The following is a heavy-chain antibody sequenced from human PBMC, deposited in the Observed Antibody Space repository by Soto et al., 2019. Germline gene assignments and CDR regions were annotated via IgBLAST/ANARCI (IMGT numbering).Heavy chain of an antibody. CDR2: INHSGST. Sequence: PSETLSLTCAVYGGSFSGYYWSWIRQPPGKGLEWIGEINHSGSTNYNPSLKSRVTISVDTSKNQFSLKLSSVTAADTAMYYCARAGVATIYPGNNWFDPWGQGTLVTVSS. D-gene: IGHD5-12*01. CDR3: ARAGVATIYPGNNWFDP. J-gene: IGHJ5*02. V-gene: IGHV4-34*01. CDR1: GGSFSGYY.